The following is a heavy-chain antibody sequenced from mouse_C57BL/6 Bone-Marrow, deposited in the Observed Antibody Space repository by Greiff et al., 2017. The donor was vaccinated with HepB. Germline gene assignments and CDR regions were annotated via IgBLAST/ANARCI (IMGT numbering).Heavy chain of an antibody. CDR2: ILPSIGRT. CDR1: DSEVFPIAY. J-gene: IGHJ3*01. D-gene: IGHD1-1*01. Sequence: SGSELRSPGSSVKLSCKDFDSEVFPIAYMSWVRQKPGHGFEWIGGILPSIGRTIYGEKFEDKATLDADTLSNTAYLELNSLTSEDSAIYDCARDYYGSSYEAWFAYWGQGTLVTVSA. CDR3: ARDYYGSSYEAWFAY. V-gene: IGHV15-2*01.